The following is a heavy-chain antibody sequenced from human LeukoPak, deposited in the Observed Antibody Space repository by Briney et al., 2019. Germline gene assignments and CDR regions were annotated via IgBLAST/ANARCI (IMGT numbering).Heavy chain of an antibody. Sequence: PSETLSLTCTVSGGSISGQYWSWIRQPPGKGLEWIGFVSYSGSTNYNPSLNGRVTISLDTSKNQFSLRLNSVTAADTAVYYCARWGASSWYFDYWGQGTLVTVSS. V-gene: IGHV4-59*11. CDR1: GGSISGQY. CDR2: VSYSGST. CDR3: ARWGASSWYFDY. J-gene: IGHJ4*02. D-gene: IGHD1-26*01.